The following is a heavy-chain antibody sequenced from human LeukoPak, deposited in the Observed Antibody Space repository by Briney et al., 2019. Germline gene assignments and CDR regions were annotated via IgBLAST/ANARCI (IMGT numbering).Heavy chain of an antibody. CDR1: GGSITGGSYY. J-gene: IGHJ4*02. V-gene: IGHV4-39*02. Sequence: SETLSLTCTVSGGSITGGSYYWAWIRQPPGKGLQWIASIYYSGSTYYNSSLKSRVTISVDTSKNQFSLKLSSMTAADTAVYYCASDKGYSNNYFDYWGQGTLVTVSS. D-gene: IGHD6-13*01. CDR3: ASDKGYSNNYFDY. CDR2: IYYSGST.